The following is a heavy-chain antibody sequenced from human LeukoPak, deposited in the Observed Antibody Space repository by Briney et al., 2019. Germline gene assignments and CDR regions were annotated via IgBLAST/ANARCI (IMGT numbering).Heavy chain of an antibody. CDR3: ARSLGGSGSYVVGY. CDR2: INPNSGGT. J-gene: IGHJ4*02. D-gene: IGHD3-10*01. V-gene: IGHV1-2*05. CDR1: GYTFTDYH. Sequence: GASVKVSCKASGYTFTDYHIHWVRQAPGQGLEWMGRINPNSGGTNYAQQFQGRVTMTRDTSISTAYMELNRLTSDDTVVYYCARSLGGSGSYVVGYWGQGTQVTVSS.